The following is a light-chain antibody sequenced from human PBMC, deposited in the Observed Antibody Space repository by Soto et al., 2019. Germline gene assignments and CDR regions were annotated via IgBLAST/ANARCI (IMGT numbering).Light chain of an antibody. CDR2: GAS. CDR3: QQYNNWPPLT. V-gene: IGKV3-15*01. Sequence: EIVMTQSPSTLSVSPWERAALSFRASQSVSSNLAWYQQKPGQAPRLLIYGASTRATGIPARFSGSGSGTEFTLTISSLQSEDFAVYYCQQYNNWPPLTFGGGTKVDIK. CDR1: QSVSSN. J-gene: IGKJ4*01.